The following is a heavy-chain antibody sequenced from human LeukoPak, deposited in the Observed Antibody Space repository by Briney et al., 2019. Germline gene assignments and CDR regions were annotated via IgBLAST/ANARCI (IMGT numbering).Heavy chain of an antibody. V-gene: IGHV1-69*04. J-gene: IGHJ6*02. Sequence: VASVKVSCKASGGTFSSYAISWVRQAPGQGLEWMGRIIPILGIANYAQKFQGRVTITADKSTSTAYMELSSLRSEDTAVYYCAREVIVVVTARYYYYGMDVWGQGTTVTVSS. CDR3: AREVIVVVTARYYYYGMDV. D-gene: IGHD2-21*02. CDR1: GGTFSSYA. CDR2: IIPILGIA.